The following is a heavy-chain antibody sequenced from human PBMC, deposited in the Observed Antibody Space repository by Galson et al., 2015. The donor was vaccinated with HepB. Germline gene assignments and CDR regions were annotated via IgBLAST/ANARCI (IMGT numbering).Heavy chain of an antibody. D-gene: IGHD3-9*01. CDR2: IYPGDSDT. CDR3: ARHQSLPKTGYFSVYYYYMDV. CDR1: GYSFTSYW. V-gene: IGHV5-51*01. J-gene: IGHJ6*03. Sequence: QSGAEVKKPGESLKISCKGSGYSFTSYWIGWVRQMPGKGLEWMGIIYPGDSDTRYSPSFQGQVTISADKSISTAYLQWSSLKASDTAMYYCARHQSLPKTGYFSVYYYYMDVWGKGTTVTVSS.